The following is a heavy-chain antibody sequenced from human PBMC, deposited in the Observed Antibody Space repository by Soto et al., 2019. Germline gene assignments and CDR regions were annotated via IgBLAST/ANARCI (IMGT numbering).Heavy chain of an antibody. D-gene: IGHD4-17*01. Sequence: PGGSLRLSCAASGFTFSDYYMSWIRQAPGKGLEWVSYISSSSSYTNYADSVKGRFTISRDNAKNSLYLQMNSLRAEDTAVYYCSREETTATTLCYYYGMDVWGQGTTVTVSS. CDR1: GFTFSDYY. J-gene: IGHJ6*02. CDR3: SREETTATTLCYYYGMDV. CDR2: ISSSSSYT. V-gene: IGHV3-11*06.